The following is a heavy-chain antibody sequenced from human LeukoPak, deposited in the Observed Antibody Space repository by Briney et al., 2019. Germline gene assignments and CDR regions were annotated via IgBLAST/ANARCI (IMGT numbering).Heavy chain of an antibody. CDR3: ARHKDSSSSLDY. Sequence: SETLSLTCTVSGGSISSSSYYWGWIRQPPGKGLEWIGSIYYSGSTYYNPSLKSRVTISVDTSKNQFSLKLSSVTAADTAVYYCARHKDSSSSLDYWGQGTLVTVSS. J-gene: IGHJ4*02. CDR2: IYYSGST. D-gene: IGHD6-6*01. V-gene: IGHV4-39*01. CDR1: GGSISSSSYY.